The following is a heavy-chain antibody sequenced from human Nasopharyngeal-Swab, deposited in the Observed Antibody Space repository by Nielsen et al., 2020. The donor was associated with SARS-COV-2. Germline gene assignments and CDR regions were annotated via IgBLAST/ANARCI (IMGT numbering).Heavy chain of an antibody. V-gene: IGHV1-46*01. D-gene: IGHD3-3*01. Sequence: ASVKVSCKASGYTFTSYYMHWVRQAPGQGLEWMGIINPSGGSTSYAQKLQGRVTMTTDTSTSTAYMELRSLRSDDTAVYYYARESLYYDFWSGYEIPYYFDYWGQGTLVTVSS. CDR1: GYTFTSYY. CDR3: ARESLYYDFWSGYEIPYYFDY. J-gene: IGHJ4*02. CDR2: INPSGGST.